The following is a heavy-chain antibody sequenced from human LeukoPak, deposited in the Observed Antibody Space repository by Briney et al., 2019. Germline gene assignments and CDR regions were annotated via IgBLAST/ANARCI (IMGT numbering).Heavy chain of an antibody. CDR1: GLAFSSST. J-gene: IGHJ4*02. Sequence: GGSLRLSCAASGLAFSSSTMSWVRQAPGKGLECVSIISGSGAATYYTDSVTGRFTISRDNSKNTLFLQMNSLRAKDTAVYYCAGRPSGEGLAPLDYWGQGALVGVSS. V-gene: IGHV3-23*01. CDR2: ISGSGAAT. CDR3: AGRPSGEGLAPLDY. D-gene: IGHD1-14*01.